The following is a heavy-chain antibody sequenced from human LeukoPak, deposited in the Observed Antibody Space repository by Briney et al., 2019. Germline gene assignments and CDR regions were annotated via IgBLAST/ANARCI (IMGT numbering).Heavy chain of an antibody. D-gene: IGHD5-18*01. CDR1: GFTFSNAW. CDR2: IKSKTDGGTT. J-gene: IGHJ4*02. Sequence: GGSLRLSCAASGFTFSNAWMSWVRQAPGKGLEWVGRIKSKTDGGTTDYAAPVKGRFTISRYDSKNTLYLQMNSLKTEDTAVYYCTTDPGYSYGSFFGYWGQGTLVTVSS. CDR3: TTDPGYSYGSFFGY. V-gene: IGHV3-15*01.